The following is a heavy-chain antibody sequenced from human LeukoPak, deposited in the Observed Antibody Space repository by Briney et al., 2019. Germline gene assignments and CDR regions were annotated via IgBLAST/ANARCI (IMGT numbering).Heavy chain of an antibody. Sequence: PGGSLRLSCAASGFTFDDYDLNWVRQAPGKGLEWVSGISWNGRNTAYAESLKGRFTISRDNAKNSLYLQMNSLRAEDTALYYCAKDKQPVVATKLDYWGQGTLVTVSS. J-gene: IGHJ4*02. CDR2: ISWNGRNT. D-gene: IGHD5-12*01. CDR3: AKDKQPVVATKLDY. V-gene: IGHV3-20*04. CDR1: GFTFDDYD.